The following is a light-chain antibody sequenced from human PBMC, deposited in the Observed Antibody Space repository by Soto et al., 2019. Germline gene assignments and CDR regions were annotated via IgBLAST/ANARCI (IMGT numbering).Light chain of an antibody. J-gene: IGKJ2*01. CDR2: GAS. V-gene: IGKV3-15*01. CDR3: QQYDNWPPYT. CDR1: QSVSSN. Sequence: EIVMTQSPATLSVSPGERSTLPCRASQSVSSNLAWYQQKPGQAPRLLIYGASTRATGIPARFSGSGSGTEFTLTISRLQSEDFAVYYCQQYDNWPPYTFGQGTKLEIK.